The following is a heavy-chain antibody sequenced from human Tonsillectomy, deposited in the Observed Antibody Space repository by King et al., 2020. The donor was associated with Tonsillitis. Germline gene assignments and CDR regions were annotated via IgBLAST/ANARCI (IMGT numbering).Heavy chain of an antibody. J-gene: IGHJ3*02. CDR2: VSGSGGST. D-gene: IGHD2-21*02. V-gene: IGHV3-23*04. CDR1: GFTFSSYA. CDR3: AKHSTVCGGDCLFSTGAFDI. Sequence: VQLVESGGGLVQPGGSLRLSCAASGFTFSSYAMNWVRQAPGKGLEWVSDVSGSGGSTYYADSVKGRFTISRDNSKNTLYLQMNSLRAADTAVYYCAKHSTVCGGDCLFSTGAFDIWGQGTMVTVSS.